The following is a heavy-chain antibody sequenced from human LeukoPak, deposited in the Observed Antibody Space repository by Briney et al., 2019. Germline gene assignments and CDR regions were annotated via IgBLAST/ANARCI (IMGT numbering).Heavy chain of an antibody. CDR1: GGSISSGDYY. D-gene: IGHD6-13*01. Sequence: SETLSLTCTVSGGSISSGDYYWSWIRQPPGKGLEWIGHIYYSGSTYYNPSLKSRVTISVDTSKNQFSLKLSSVTAADTAVYYCARVHIAAAGTRDYYYYMDVWGKGTTVTVSS. V-gene: IGHV4-30-4*08. CDR2: IYYSGST. J-gene: IGHJ6*03. CDR3: ARVHIAAAGTRDYYYYMDV.